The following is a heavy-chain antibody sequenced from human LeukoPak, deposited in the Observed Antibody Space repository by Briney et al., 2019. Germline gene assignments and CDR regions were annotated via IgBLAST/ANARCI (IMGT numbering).Heavy chain of an antibody. CDR3: ARAIAAAGADY. Sequence: ASVKVSCKASGYTFTSYDINWVRQATGQGLEWMGWMNPKSGNTGYAQKFQGGVTMTRNTSISTAYMELSSLRSEDTAVYYCARAIAAAGADYWGQGTLVTVSS. CDR1: GYTFTSYD. J-gene: IGHJ4*02. CDR2: MNPKSGNT. D-gene: IGHD6-13*01. V-gene: IGHV1-8*01.